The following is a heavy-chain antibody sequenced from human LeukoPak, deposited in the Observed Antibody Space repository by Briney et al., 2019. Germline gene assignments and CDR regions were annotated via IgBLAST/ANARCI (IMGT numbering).Heavy chain of an antibody. CDR2: INPSGGST. J-gene: IGHJ4*02. CDR1: GYTFTSYY. V-gene: IGHV1-46*01. D-gene: IGHD4-17*01. CDR3: ARTMTTGTTHGELDF. Sequence: GASVKVSCKASGYTFTSYYMHWVRQAPGQGLEWMGIINPSGGSTSYAQKFQGRVTMTRDTSTSTAYMELRNLSSDDTAVYYCARTMTTGTTHGELDFWGQGTLVTVSS.